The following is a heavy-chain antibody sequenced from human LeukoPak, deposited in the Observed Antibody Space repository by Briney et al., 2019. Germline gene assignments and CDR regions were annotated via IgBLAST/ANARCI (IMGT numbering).Heavy chain of an antibody. J-gene: IGHJ6*03. Sequence: ASVKVSCKASGYTFTGYYMHWVRQAPGQGLEWMGWISPNSGGTNYAQKFQGRVTMTRDTSISTAYMELSRLRSDDPAVYYCARDSLPSSSWYYYYYYMDVWGKGTTVTVSS. V-gene: IGHV1-2*02. CDR2: ISPNSGGT. D-gene: IGHD6-13*01. CDR1: GYTFTGYY. CDR3: ARDSLPSSSWYYYYYYMDV.